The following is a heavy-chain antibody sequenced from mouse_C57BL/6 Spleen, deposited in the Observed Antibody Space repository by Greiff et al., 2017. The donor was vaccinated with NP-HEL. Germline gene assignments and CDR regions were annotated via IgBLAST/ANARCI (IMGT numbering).Heavy chain of an antibody. J-gene: IGHJ2*01. CDR2: IYPGDGDT. CDR1: GYAFSSSW. D-gene: IGHD4-1*01. V-gene: IGHV1-82*01. CDR3: ARMGTFYFDY. Sequence: VQLQQSGPELVKPGASVKISCKASGYAFSSSWMNWVKQRPGKGLEWIGRIYPGDGDTNYNGKFKGKATLTADKSSSTAYMQLSSLTSEDSAVYFCARMGTFYFDYTGQGTTLSVSS.